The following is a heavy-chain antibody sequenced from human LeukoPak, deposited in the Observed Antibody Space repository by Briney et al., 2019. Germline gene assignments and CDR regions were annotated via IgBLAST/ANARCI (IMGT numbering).Heavy chain of an antibody. J-gene: IGHJ4*02. CDR1: GFTFSDYY. V-gene: IGHV3-11*04. D-gene: IGHD2-2*01. CDR3: ARDLGVVVVPAAVDY. Sequence: GGSLRLSCAASGFTFSDYYMSWIRQAPGKGLEWVSYISSSGSTIYYADSVKGRFTISRDNAKNSLYLQMNSLRAEDTAVYYCARDLGVVVVPAAVDYWGQGTLVTVSS. CDR2: ISSSGSTI.